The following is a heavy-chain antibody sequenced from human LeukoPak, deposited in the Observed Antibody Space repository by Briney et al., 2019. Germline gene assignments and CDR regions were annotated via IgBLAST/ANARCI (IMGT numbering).Heavy chain of an antibody. D-gene: IGHD3-22*01. J-gene: IGHJ4*02. CDR2: ISAYNGNT. CDR3: ARSGAVPYYYDSSGYYPGSFDY. V-gene: IGHV1-18*01. Sequence: ASVKVSCKASGYTFTSYGISWVRQAPGQGLEWMGWISAYNGNTSYAQKLQGRVTMTTDTSTSTAYMELRSLRSDDTAVYYCARSGAVPYYYDSSGYYPGSFDYWGQGTLITVSS. CDR1: GYTFTSYG.